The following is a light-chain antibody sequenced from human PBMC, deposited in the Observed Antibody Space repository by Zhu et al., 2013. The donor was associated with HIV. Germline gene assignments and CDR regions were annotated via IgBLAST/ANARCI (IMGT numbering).Light chain of an antibody. CDR1: SNDVGKYSL. Sequence: QSALTQPASVSGSPGQSITISCAGTSNDVGKYSLVSWYQQHPGTVPKLIIYEDTKRPSGVSFRFSASKSGNTASLTVSGLQAEDEADYYCCSHVGGGILVFGGGTKVTVL. J-gene: IGLJ2*01. CDR3: CSHVGGGILV. CDR2: EDT. V-gene: IGLV2-23*01.